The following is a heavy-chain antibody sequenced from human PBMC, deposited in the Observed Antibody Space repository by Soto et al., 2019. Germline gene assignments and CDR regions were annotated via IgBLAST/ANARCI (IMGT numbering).Heavy chain of an antibody. Sequence: QVQLVQSGAEVKKPGASVKVSCKASGYTFTSYGISWVRQAPGQGLEWMGWISAYNGNTNYAQKLQGRVTMTTDTSXXRAYMELRSLRSDDTAVYYCARDDGVRHPYYGMDVWGQGTTVTVSS. CDR3: ARDDGVRHPYYGMDV. CDR1: GYTFTSYG. D-gene: IGHD1-1*01. CDR2: ISAYNGNT. J-gene: IGHJ6*02. V-gene: IGHV1-18*01.